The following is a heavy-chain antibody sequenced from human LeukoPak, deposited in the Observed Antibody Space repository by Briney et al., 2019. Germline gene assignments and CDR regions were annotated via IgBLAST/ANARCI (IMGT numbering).Heavy chain of an antibody. CDR1: GGSISSYY. CDR3: ARVYGDYVTTNAFDI. CDR2: IYYSGST. V-gene: IGHV4-59*08. Sequence: SETLSLTCTVSGGSISSYYWSWIRQPPGKGLEWIGYIYYSGSTNYNPSLRSRVTISVDTSKNQFSLKLSSVTAADTAVYYCARVYGDYVTTNAFDIWGQGTMVTVPS. D-gene: IGHD4-17*01. J-gene: IGHJ3*02.